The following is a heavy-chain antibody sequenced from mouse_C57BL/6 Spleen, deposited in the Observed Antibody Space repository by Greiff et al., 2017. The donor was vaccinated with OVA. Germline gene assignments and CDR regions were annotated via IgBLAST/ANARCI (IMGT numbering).Heavy chain of an antibody. D-gene: IGHD1-1*01. Sequence: VQLQQSGTVLARPGASVKMSCKTSGYTFTSYWMHWVKQRPGQGLEWIGAIYPGNSDTSYNQKFKGKAKLTAVTSASTAYMELSSLTNEDSAVYYCTRLVLLRGYFDVWGTGTTVTVSS. V-gene: IGHV1-5*01. CDR2: IYPGNSDT. J-gene: IGHJ1*03. CDR1: GYTFTSYW. CDR3: TRLVLLRGYFDV.